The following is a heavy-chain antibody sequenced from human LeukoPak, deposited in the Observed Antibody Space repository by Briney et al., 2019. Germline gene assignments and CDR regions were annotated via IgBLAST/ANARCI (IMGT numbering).Heavy chain of an antibody. J-gene: IGHJ4*02. Sequence: ASVKVSCKASGYTFTSYNIHWARQAPGQRLEWMGIINPTGGSTGYAQKFQGRVTMTRDTSTTTVYMEMSSLRSEDTAVYYCARDIAGGWNYFDYWGQGTLVTVSS. D-gene: IGHD1-14*01. CDR2: INPTGGST. CDR1: GYTFTSYN. V-gene: IGHV1-46*01. CDR3: ARDIAGGWNYFDY.